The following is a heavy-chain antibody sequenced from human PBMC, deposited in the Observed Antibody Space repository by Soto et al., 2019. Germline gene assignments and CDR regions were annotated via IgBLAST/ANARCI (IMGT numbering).Heavy chain of an antibody. J-gene: IGHJ4*02. D-gene: IGHD1-20*01. CDR2: INAGNGNT. CDR3: ARGITLPTPLDY. V-gene: IGHV1-3*01. Sequence: EASVKVSCKASGYTFTSYGISWVRQAPGQGLEWMGWINAGNGNTKYSQKFQGRVTITRDTSASTAYMELSSLRSEDTAVYYCARGITLPTPLDYWGQGTLVTVSS. CDR1: GYTFTSYG.